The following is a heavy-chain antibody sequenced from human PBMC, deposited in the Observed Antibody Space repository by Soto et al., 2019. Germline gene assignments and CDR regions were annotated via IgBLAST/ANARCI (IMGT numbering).Heavy chain of an antibody. J-gene: IGHJ3*02. CDR1: GYSFTSYW. V-gene: IGHV5-10-1*01. CDR2: IDPSDSYT. Sequence: GESLKISCKVSGYSFTSYWISWVRQMPGKGLEWMGRIDPSDSYTNYSPSFQGHVTISADKSISTAYLQWSSLKASDTAMYYCARTSLRYFDWSPQNAFDIWGQGTMVTVSS. CDR3: ARTSLRYFDWSPQNAFDI. D-gene: IGHD3-9*01.